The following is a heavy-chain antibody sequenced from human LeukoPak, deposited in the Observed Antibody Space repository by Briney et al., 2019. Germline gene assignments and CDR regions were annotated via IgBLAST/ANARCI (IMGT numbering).Heavy chain of an antibody. CDR1: GFTVSSNS. CDR3: ASNYYYDSCGDNDY. V-gene: IGHV3-53*01. D-gene: IGHD3-22*01. Sequence: PGGSLRLSCRVSGFTVSSNSMSWVRQAPGKGLEWVSYIYSDSTHYSDSVKGRFTISRDNSKNTLYLQMNSLRAEDTAVYYCASNYYYDSCGDNDYWGQGTLVTVSS. J-gene: IGHJ4*02. CDR2: IYSDST.